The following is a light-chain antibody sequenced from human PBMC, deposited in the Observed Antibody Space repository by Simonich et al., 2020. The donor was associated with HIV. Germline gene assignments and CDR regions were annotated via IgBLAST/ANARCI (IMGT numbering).Light chain of an antibody. Sequence: EIVLTQSPGTLSLSPGERATLSCWASQSVYNRYLAWYQQKPGQAPRLLIYGASTRATGIPARFSGSGSGTEFTLTISSLQSEDFAVYYCQQYNNWPPLTFGGGTKVEIK. CDR2: GAS. J-gene: IGKJ4*01. CDR1: QSVYNRY. CDR3: QQYNNWPPLT. V-gene: IGKV3-15*01.